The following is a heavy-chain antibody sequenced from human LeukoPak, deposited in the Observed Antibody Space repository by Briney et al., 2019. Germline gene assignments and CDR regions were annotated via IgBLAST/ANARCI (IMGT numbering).Heavy chain of an antibody. J-gene: IGHJ4*02. D-gene: IGHD6-13*01. CDR2: INHSGST. V-gene: IGHV4-34*01. Sequence: SETLSLTCAVYGGSFSGYYWSWIRQPPGKGLEWIGEINHSGSTNYNPSLKSRVTISVDTSKNQFSLKLSSVTAADTAVYYCARANPQQQLAFDCWGQGTLVTVSS. CDR3: ARANPQQQLAFDC. CDR1: GGSFSGYY.